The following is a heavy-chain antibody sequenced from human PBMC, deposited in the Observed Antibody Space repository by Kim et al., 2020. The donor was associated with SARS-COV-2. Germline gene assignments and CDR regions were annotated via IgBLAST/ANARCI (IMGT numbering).Heavy chain of an antibody. J-gene: IGHJ4*02. Sequence: SVKGRVTISRDNAKNSLYLQMNSMRDEDTAVYYCASGGGSSWYFGLFFDYWVQGTLVTVSS. D-gene: IGHD6-13*01. V-gene: IGHV3-48*02. CDR3: ASGGGSSWYFGLFFDY.